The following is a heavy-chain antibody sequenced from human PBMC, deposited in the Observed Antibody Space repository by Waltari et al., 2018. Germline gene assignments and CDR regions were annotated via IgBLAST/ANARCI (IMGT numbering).Heavy chain of an antibody. J-gene: IGHJ4*02. Sequence: QVQLKQWGAGLLKPSETLSLTCAVYGGSFSGYYWSWIRQPPGKGLEWIGEINHSGSTNYNPSIKSRVTISVDPSKNQFSRKLSAVTAADTAVYYCARGGRKYSSSWGYWGQGTLVTVSS. V-gene: IGHV4-34*01. CDR3: ARGGRKYSSSWGY. CDR1: GGSFSGYY. CDR2: INHSGST. D-gene: IGHD6-13*01.